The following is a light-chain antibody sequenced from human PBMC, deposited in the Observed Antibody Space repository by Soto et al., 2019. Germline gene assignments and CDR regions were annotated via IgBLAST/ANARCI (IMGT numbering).Light chain of an antibody. CDR2: GAF. CDR3: QQYNSYPWT. V-gene: IGKV3D-15*01. CDR1: QSVSNS. J-gene: IGKJ1*01. Sequence: EIVMTQSPVTLSLSPGERATLSCRASQSVSNSLAWYQQKPGQAPRLLIYGAFNRATGIPARFSGSGSGTDFTLTISSLQPDDFATYYCQQYNSYPWTFGQGTKVDIK.